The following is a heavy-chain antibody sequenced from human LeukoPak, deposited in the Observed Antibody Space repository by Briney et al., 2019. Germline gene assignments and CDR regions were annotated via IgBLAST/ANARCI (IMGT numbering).Heavy chain of an antibody. J-gene: IGHJ4*02. Sequence: AESLRISCKGSAYSFTSYWITWVRHMPGRGLEWMGRIAPSDSYTSYSPSFQGQVTFSADKSISTAYLQWSSLKASDTAMYYCARLSDGDNDYWGQGTLVTVSS. V-gene: IGHV5-10-1*04. CDR3: ARLSDGDNDY. CDR2: IAPSDSYT. CDR1: AYSFTSYW. D-gene: IGHD5-24*01.